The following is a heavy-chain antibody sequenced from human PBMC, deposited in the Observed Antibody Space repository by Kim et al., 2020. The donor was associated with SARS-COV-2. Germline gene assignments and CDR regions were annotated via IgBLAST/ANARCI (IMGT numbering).Heavy chain of an antibody. CDR3: ARPGGSGSYYSYYYYYGMDV. D-gene: IGHD3-10*01. CDR2: ISYDGSNK. V-gene: IGHV3-30*04. J-gene: IGHJ6*02. Sequence: GGSLRLSCAASGFTFSSYAMHWVRQAPGKGLEWVAVISYDGSNKYYADSVKGRFTISRDNSKNTLYLQMNSLRAEDTAVYYCARPGGSGSYYSYYYYYGMDVWGRGTPVTVSS. CDR1: GFTFSSYA.